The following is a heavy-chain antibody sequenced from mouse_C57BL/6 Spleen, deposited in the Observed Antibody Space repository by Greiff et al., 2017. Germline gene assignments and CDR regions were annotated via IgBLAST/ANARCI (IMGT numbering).Heavy chain of an antibody. CDR2: IHPSDSDT. CDR3: ARGAGYFAY. J-gene: IGHJ3*01. V-gene: IGHV1-74*01. D-gene: IGHD2-2*01. Sequence: VQLQQPGAELVKPGASVKVSCTASGYTFTSYWMHWVKQRPGHGLEWIGRIHPSDSDTNYHQKFKGKATLTVDKSSSTAYMQLISLTSEDSAVYYCARGAGYFAYWGQGTLVTVSA. CDR1: GYTFTSYW.